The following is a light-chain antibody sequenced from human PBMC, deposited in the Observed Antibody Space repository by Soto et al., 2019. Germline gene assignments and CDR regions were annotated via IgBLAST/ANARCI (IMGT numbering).Light chain of an antibody. CDR2: DTS. Sequence: IVFTHSPATLSLSPGEGATLSCRASQNISNYLAWYQLKPGQAPSRLISDTSNRATGITARFSGSGSGTDFTRTISSLETEDLAVYYCLQRSNWPRTFGQGTKVEI. CDR3: LQRSNWPRT. CDR1: QNISNY. V-gene: IGKV3-11*01. J-gene: IGKJ1*01.